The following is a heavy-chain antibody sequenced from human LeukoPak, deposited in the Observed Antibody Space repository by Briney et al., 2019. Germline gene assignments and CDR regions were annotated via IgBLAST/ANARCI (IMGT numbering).Heavy chain of an antibody. V-gene: IGHV4-38-2*02. Sequence: SETLSLNCTVSGYSISSGYYWGWIRQPPGKGLEWIGTIYHSGSTYYNPSLKSRVTVSVDTSKNQFSLRLTSVTAADTAVYYCARLSGIYCDRGSCFDYFDSWGQGTLVTVSS. J-gene: IGHJ5*01. D-gene: IGHD2-15*01. CDR2: IYHSGST. CDR1: GYSISSGYY. CDR3: ARLSGIYCDRGSCFDYFDS.